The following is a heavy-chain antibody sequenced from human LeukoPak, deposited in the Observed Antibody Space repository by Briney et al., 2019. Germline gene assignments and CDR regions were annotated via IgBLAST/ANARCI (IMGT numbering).Heavy chain of an antibody. CDR3: AREGNEGGYYDFWSGSAFDI. CDR1: GYTFTGYY. CDR2: INPNSGGT. D-gene: IGHD3-3*01. V-gene: IGHV1-2*02. Sequence: ASVKVSCKASGYTFTGYYMHWVRQAPGQGLEWMGWINPNSGGTNYAQRFQGRVTMTRDTSISTAYMELSRLRSDDTAVYYCAREGNEGGYYDFWSGSAFDIWGQGTMVTVSS. J-gene: IGHJ3*02.